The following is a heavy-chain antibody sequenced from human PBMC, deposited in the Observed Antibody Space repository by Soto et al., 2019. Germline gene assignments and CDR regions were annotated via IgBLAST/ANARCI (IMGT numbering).Heavy chain of an antibody. D-gene: IGHD3-9*01. CDR2: MNPNSGNT. Sequence: QVQLVQSGAEVKKPGASVKVSCKASGYTFTSYDINWVRQATGQGLEWMGWMNPNSGNTGYAQKFQGRVTMTRNTCISTAYMELSSRRSEDTAVYYCARVGGYFDSLPTNWFDPWGQGTLVTVSS. V-gene: IGHV1-8*01. J-gene: IGHJ5*02. CDR3: ARVGGYFDSLPTNWFDP. CDR1: GYTFTSYD.